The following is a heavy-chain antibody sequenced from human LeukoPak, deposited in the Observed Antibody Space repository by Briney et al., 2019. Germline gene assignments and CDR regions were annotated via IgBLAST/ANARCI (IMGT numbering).Heavy chain of an antibody. D-gene: IGHD2-21*02. Sequence: QTGGSLRLSCAASGFNFRSYGMHWVRQAPGKGLEWVVVISYEGSKKYYADSVKGRFTISRDNSKNTLYLQMNSLRAEDTALYYCAKEGCGVDCYYYYGMDVWGQGTTVTVSS. V-gene: IGHV3-30*18. CDR3: AKEGCGVDCYYYYGMDV. CDR2: ISYEGSKK. CDR1: GFNFRSYG. J-gene: IGHJ6*02.